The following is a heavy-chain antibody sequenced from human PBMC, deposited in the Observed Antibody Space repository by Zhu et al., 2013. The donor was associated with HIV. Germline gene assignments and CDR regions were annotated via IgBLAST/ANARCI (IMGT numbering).Heavy chain of an antibody. CDR1: GYTFTGYY. J-gene: IGHJ4*02. V-gene: IGHV1-2*02. Sequence: QVQLVQSGAEVKKPGASVKVSCKASGYTFTGYYMHWVRQAPGQGLEWMGWMNPNSGNTGYAQKFQGRVTMTRDTSISTAYMELSRLRSDDAAVYYCARDRGEATLDYWGQGTLVTVSS. CDR3: ARDRGEATLDY. D-gene: IGHD3-10*01. CDR2: MNPNSGNT.